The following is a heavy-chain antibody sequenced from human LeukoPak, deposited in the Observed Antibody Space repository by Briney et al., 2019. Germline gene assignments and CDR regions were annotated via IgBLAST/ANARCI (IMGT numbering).Heavy chain of an antibody. CDR1: GYTFTSYY. Sequence: EASVKVSCKASGYTFTSYYMHWVRQAPGQGLEWMGIINPSGDSTNYAQKFQGRVTMTRDMSTSTVYMELSSLRSEDTAVYYCARCFITMVRGKCGLDYWGQGTLVTVSS. V-gene: IGHV1-46*01. J-gene: IGHJ4*02. CDR3: ARCFITMVRGKCGLDY. CDR2: INPSGDST. D-gene: IGHD3-10*01.